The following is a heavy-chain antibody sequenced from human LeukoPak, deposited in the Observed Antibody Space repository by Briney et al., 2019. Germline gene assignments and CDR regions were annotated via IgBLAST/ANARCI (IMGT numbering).Heavy chain of an antibody. CDR2: ISYDGSNK. Sequence: GGSLRLSCAASGFTFSSYAMHWVRQAPGKGLEWVAVISYDGSNKYYADSVKDRFTISRDNSKNTLYLQMNSLRAEDTAVYYCASPRYSSSSVLRYWGQGTLVTVSS. V-gene: IGHV3-30-3*01. J-gene: IGHJ4*02. CDR3: ASPRYSSSSVLRY. D-gene: IGHD6-6*01. CDR1: GFTFSSYA.